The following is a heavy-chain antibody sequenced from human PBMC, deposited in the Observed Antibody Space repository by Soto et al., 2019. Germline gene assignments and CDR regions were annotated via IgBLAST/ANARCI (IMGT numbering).Heavy chain of an antibody. D-gene: IGHD3-10*01. CDR1: GFTFSDSY. CDR2: ISTSSVYT. Sequence: QVQLVESGGGLVKPGGSLRLSCVASGFTFSDSYMIWIRQAPGKGLEWVSYISTSSVYTNYADSVKGRFTISRDNANNSLYLQMDSLRADDTAVYYCARDPDRGSAFDIWGQGTMVTVSS. V-gene: IGHV3-11*06. CDR3: ARDPDRGSAFDI. J-gene: IGHJ3*02.